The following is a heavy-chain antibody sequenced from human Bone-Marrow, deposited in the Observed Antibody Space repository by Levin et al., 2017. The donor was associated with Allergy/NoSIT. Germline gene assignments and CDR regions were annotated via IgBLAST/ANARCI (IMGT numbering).Heavy chain of an antibody. J-gene: IGHJ4*02. CDR3: AKDMVGLIGTTSDY. D-gene: IGHD1-14*01. Sequence: PGGSLRLSCTASGFSFSTYAMNWVRQAPGKGLEWVSSISASGENTYYADSVKGRFTISRDNSKNTLFLQMNSLRAEDTAIYFCAKDMVGLIGTTSDYWGQGTLATVSS. CDR2: ISASGENT. V-gene: IGHV3-23*01. CDR1: GFSFSTYA.